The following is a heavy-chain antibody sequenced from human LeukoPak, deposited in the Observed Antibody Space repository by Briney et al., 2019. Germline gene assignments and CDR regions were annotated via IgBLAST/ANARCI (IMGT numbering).Heavy chain of an antibody. CDR3: ARHARTARAGEAFDI. CDR2: IYYSGST. Sequence: SETLSLTCTVSGGSISSYYWSWVRQPPGKGLEWIGYIYYSGSTNYNPSLKSRVTISVDTSKNQFSLKLSSVTAADTAVYYCARHARTARAGEAFDIWGQGTMVTVSS. CDR1: GGSISSYY. D-gene: IGHD7-27*01. V-gene: IGHV4-59*01. J-gene: IGHJ3*02.